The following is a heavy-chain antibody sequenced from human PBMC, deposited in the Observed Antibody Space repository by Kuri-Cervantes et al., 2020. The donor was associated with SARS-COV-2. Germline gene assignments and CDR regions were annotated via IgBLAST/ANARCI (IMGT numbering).Heavy chain of an antibody. CDR2: IYSGGST. V-gene: IGHV3-66*01. CDR3: ARYGGNPVDY. J-gene: IGHJ4*02. D-gene: IGHD4-23*01. Sequence: GESLKISCAASGFTVSSNYMSWVRQAPGKGLEWVSVIYSGGSTYYADSVKGRFTISRDNSKNTLYLQMNSLRAEDTAVYYCARYGGNPVDYRGQGTLVTVSS. CDR1: GFTVSSNY.